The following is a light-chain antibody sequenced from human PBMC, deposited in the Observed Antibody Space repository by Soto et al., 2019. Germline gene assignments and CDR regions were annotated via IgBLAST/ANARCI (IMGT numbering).Light chain of an antibody. Sequence: EIVLTQSPGTPSLSPGERATLSCRASQSVSSSYLAWYQQKPGQAPRLLIYGASSRATGIPDRFSGSGSGTDFTLTISRLEPEDSAVYYCQQRSLWPLTFGGGTKVDIK. CDR2: GAS. CDR1: QSVSSSY. J-gene: IGKJ4*01. CDR3: QQRSLWPLT. V-gene: IGKV3D-20*02.